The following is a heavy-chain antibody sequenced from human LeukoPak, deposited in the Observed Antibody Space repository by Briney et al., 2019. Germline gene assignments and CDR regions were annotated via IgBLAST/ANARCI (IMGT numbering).Heavy chain of an antibody. CDR3: ARGRTQWLVRDYYYMDV. CDR2: IYYSGST. J-gene: IGHJ6*03. V-gene: IGHV4-59*01. D-gene: IGHD6-19*01. CDR1: GGSISSYY. Sequence: PSETLSLTCTVSGGSISSYYWSWIRQPPGKGLEWIGYIYYSGSTNYNPSLKSRVTISVDTSKNQFSLKLSSVTAADTAVYYCARGRTQWLVRDYYYMDVWGKGTTVTVSS.